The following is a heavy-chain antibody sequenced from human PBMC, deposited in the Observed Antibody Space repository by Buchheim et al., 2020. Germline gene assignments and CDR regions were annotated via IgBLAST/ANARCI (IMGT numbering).Heavy chain of an antibody. CDR1: GFTFSSYG. Sequence: QVQLVESGGGVVQPGRSLRLSCAASGFTFSSYGMHWVRQAPGKGLEWVAVISYDGSNKYYADSVKGRFTISRENSKNTLYLQMNSLRAEDTAVYYCAKDNGDYYNGYYFDYWGQGTL. V-gene: IGHV3-30*18. D-gene: IGHD4-17*01. CDR2: ISYDGSNK. CDR3: AKDNGDYYNGYYFDY. J-gene: IGHJ4*02.